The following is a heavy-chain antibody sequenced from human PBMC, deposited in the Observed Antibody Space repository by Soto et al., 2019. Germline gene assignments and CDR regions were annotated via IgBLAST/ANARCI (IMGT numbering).Heavy chain of an antibody. CDR1: GFTFSIYA. CDR2: IGGRGGST. D-gene: IGHD3-3*01. V-gene: IGHV3-23*01. CDR3: AKAGTIFGLIMNNWFDP. J-gene: IGHJ5*02. Sequence: EVQVLESGGGLVQPGGSLRLSCAASGFTFSIYAMSWVRQAPGKGLEWVSTIGGRGGSTYYADSVKGRFTISRDISKHTLYLQMNSLRAEDTAVYYCAKAGTIFGLIMNNWFDPWGQGTLVTVSS.